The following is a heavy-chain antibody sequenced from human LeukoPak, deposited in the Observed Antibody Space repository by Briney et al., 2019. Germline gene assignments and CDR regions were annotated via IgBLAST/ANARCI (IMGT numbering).Heavy chain of an antibody. CDR3: ARRTDYGDPQVKLDY. CDR1: GFTFSSYS. Sequence: PGGSLRLSCAASGFTFSSYSMNWVRQAPGKGLEWVSSISSSSSYIYYADSVKGRFTISRDNSKNTLYLQMNSLRAEDTAVYYCARRTDYGDPQVKLDYWGQGTLVTVSS. J-gene: IGHJ4*02. V-gene: IGHV3-21*04. D-gene: IGHD4-17*01. CDR2: ISSSSSYI.